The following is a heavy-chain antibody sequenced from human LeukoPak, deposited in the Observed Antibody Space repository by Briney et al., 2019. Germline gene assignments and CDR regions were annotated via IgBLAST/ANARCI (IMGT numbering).Heavy chain of an antibody. V-gene: IGHV3-23*01. J-gene: IGHJ4*02. Sequence: GGSLRLSCAASGFTFSSYAMSWVRQAPGKGLEWVSAISGSGGSRYDADYVKGRFTISRDNSKNTLYLQMNSLRAEDTGVYYCAKGGDSNGGVWDHWGQGTLVTVSS. CDR3: AKGGDSNGGVWDH. D-gene: IGHD2-21*02. CDR2: ISGSGGSR. CDR1: GFTFSSYA.